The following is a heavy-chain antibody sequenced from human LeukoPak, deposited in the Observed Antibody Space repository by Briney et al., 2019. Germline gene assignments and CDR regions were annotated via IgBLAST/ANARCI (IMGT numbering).Heavy chain of an antibody. J-gene: IGHJ3*02. V-gene: IGHV4-59*01. CDR1: GGSLSNYY. D-gene: IGHD1-26*01. Sequence: SETLSLTCTVSGGSLSNYYWSWIRQPPGKGLEWVSYIFHSGATKYNPSLKSRVTTSFDTSRKQFSLRLSSVTAADTAVYYCARNNNFVGTTNNDAFDIWGQGTMVTVS. CDR2: IFHSGAT. CDR3: ARNNNFVGTTNNDAFDI.